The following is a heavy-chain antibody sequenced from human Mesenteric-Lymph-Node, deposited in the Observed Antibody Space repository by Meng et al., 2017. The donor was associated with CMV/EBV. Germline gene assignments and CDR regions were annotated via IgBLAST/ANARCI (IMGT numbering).Heavy chain of an antibody. Sequence: SCAASGFTFSSYAMSWVRHAPGKGLEWVSAISGSGGSTHYADSVKGRFTISRDNSKNTLYLQMNSLRAEDTAVYYCAKLSSSWYGHAFDIWGQGTMVTVSS. V-gene: IGHV3-23*01. CDR3: AKLSSSWYGHAFDI. J-gene: IGHJ3*02. CDR1: GFTFSSYA. D-gene: IGHD6-13*01. CDR2: ISGSGGST.